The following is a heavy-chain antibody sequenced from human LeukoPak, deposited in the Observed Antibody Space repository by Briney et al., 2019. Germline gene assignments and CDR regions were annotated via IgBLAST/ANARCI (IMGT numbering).Heavy chain of an antibody. V-gene: IGHV5-51*01. J-gene: IGHJ4*02. CDR1: GYSFTSYW. CDR3: ARHHYGSGSYIDY. CDR2: IYPGDSDT. D-gene: IGHD3-10*01. Sequence: KVSCKGSGYSFTSYWIGWVRQMPGKGLEWMGIIYPGDSDTRYSPSFQGQVTISADKSISTAYLQWSSLKASDTAMYYCARHHYGSGSYIDYWGQGTLVTVSS.